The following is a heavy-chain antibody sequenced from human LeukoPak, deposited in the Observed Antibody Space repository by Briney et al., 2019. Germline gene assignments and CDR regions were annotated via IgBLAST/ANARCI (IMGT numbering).Heavy chain of an antibody. Sequence: PGGSLRHSCAASGFTFSDYAMSWVRQAPGKGLEWVSTIGGGAGYTFYTDSVKGRFTISRDKFKNTLYLQMNSLRAEDTAVYFCAKVNYYDATGSYFYFDYWGQGTLVTVSS. CDR1: GFTFSDYA. CDR2: IGGGAGYT. D-gene: IGHD3-22*01. CDR3: AKVNYYDATGSYFYFDY. J-gene: IGHJ4*02. V-gene: IGHV3-23*01.